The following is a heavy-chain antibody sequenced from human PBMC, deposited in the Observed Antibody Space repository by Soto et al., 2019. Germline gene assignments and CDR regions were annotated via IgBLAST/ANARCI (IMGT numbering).Heavy chain of an antibody. D-gene: IGHD3-22*01. CDR2: IYYSGST. J-gene: IGHJ5*02. Sequence: SETLSLTCTVSGGSISSGGYYWSWIRQHPGKGLEWIGYIYYSGSTYYNPSLKSRVTISVDTSKNQFSLKLSSVTAADTAVYYCARRLSSSGYYPYYWFDPWGQGTLVTVSS. CDR1: GGSISSGGYY. V-gene: IGHV4-31*03. CDR3: ARRLSSSGYYPYYWFDP.